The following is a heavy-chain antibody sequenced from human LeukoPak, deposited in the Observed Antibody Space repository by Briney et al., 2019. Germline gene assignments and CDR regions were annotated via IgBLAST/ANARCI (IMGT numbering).Heavy chain of an antibody. J-gene: IGHJ4*02. D-gene: IGHD1-1*01. V-gene: IGHV4-39*01. CDR1: GGSISSSSYY. CDR2: IYYSGST. CDR3: AVQLEGFDY. Sequence: PSETLSLTCTVSGGSISSSSYYWGWIRQPPGKGQEWIGSIYYSGSTYYNPSLKSRVTISVDTSKNQFSLKLSSVTAADTAVYYCAVQLEGFDYWGQGTLVTVSS.